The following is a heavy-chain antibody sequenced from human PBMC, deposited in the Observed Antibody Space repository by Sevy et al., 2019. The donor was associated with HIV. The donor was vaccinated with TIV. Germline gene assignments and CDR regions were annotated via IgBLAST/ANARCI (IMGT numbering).Heavy chain of an antibody. Sequence: GGSLRLSCAASGFTFHDYAMHWVRQPPGKGLEWVSLISWSGGSTYYADSVKGRFTISRDNSKNSLYLQMNSLITEDTALYYCAKDLGSSSWNDNGMDVWGQGTTVTVSS. CDR1: GFTFHDYA. CDR3: AKDLGSSSWNDNGMDV. J-gene: IGHJ6*02. V-gene: IGHV3-43D*03. CDR2: ISWSGGST. D-gene: IGHD6-6*01.